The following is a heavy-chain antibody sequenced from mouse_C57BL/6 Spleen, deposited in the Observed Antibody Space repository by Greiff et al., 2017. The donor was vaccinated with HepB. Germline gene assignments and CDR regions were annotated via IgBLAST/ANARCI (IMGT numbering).Heavy chain of an antibody. CDR1: GYTFTSYW. CDR3: ARSRGYDYDGFDY. D-gene: IGHD2-4*01. Sequence: QVQLQQPGAELVMPGASVKLSCKASGYTFTSYWMHWVKQRPGQGLEWIGEIDPSDSYTNYNQKFKGKSTLTLDKSSSTAYMQLSSLTSEDSAVYYCARSRGYDYDGFDYWGQGTTLTVSS. V-gene: IGHV1-69*01. CDR2: IDPSDSYT. J-gene: IGHJ2*01.